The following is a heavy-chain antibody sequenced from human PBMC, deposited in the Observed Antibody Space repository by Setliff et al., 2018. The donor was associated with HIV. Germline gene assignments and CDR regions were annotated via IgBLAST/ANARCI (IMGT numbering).Heavy chain of an antibody. CDR2: IDPEDGET. D-gene: IGHD6-19*01. J-gene: IGHJ4*02. Sequence: ASVKVSCKASGYSFTTYFMHWVRQAPGKGLEWMGRIDPEDGETIYAERFRGRISLTVDKSTGTAYMELNRLRSEDTAVYYCGTVRIAVPDDFDFWGQGTLITVSS. CDR3: GTVRIAVPDDFDF. V-gene: IGHV1-69-2*01. CDR1: GYSFTTYF.